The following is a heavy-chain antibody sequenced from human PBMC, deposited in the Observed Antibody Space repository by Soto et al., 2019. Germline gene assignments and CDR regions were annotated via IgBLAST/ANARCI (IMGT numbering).Heavy chain of an antibody. Sequence: SETLSLTCAVYGGSFSGYYWSWIRQPPGKGLEWIGEINHSGSTNYNPSLKSRVTISVDTSKNQFSLKLSSVTAADTAVYYCARPESECTDNNFHVFEEWGRGTLVTVS. CDR3: ARPESECTDNNFHVFEE. CDR1: GGSFSGYY. D-gene: IGHD1-1*01. CDR2: INHSGST. J-gene: IGHJ4*02. V-gene: IGHV4-34*01.